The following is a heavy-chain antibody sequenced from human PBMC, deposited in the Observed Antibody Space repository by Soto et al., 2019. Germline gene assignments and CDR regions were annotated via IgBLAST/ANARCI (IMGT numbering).Heavy chain of an antibody. CDR3: ARGRYCLTGRCFPNWFDS. CDR1: GDSISNLDYY. CDR2: IYKSATT. J-gene: IGHJ5*01. V-gene: IGHV4-30-4*01. Sequence: SETLSLTCSVSGDSISNLDYYWAWIRQPPGQALEYIGYIYKSATTYYNPSFESRAAISVDTSKSQFSLNVTSVTAADTAVYFCARGRYCLTGRCFPNWFDSWGQGALVTVSS. D-gene: IGHD7-27*01.